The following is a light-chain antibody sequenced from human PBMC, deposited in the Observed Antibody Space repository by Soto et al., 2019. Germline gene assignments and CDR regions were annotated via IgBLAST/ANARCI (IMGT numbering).Light chain of an antibody. V-gene: IGKV1-33*01. CDR3: QQYDKLPPLT. CDR2: DAS. J-gene: IGKJ4*02. CDR1: QDISNY. Sequence: DIQMTQSPSSLSASVGDRVTITCQASQDISNYLNWYQQKPGKAPKLLIYDASNLETGVPSRFSGSGSGTDFTFTISSLQPEDIATYYCQQYDKLPPLTFGGVTKVEIK.